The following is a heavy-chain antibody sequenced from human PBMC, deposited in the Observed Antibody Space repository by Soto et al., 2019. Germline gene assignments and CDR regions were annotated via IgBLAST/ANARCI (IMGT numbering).Heavy chain of an antibody. Sequence: GGSLRLSCAASGFTFDDYAMHWVRQAPGKGLEWVSGISWNSGSIYYGDSMKGRFTISRDNAKNSLYLEMNSLRAEDTAVYYCARESEDLTSNFDYWGQGTLVTVSS. CDR1: GFTFDDYA. V-gene: IGHV3-9*01. CDR2: ISWNSGSI. CDR3: ARESEDLTSNFDY. J-gene: IGHJ4*02.